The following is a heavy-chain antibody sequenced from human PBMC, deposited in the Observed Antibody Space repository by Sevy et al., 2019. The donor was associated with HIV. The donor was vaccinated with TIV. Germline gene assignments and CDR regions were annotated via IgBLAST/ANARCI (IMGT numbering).Heavy chain of an antibody. CDR3: AKAPSGSYYPHNWFDP. V-gene: IGHV3-23*01. J-gene: IGHJ5*02. D-gene: IGHD1-26*01. Sequence: GGSLRLSCAASGFTFSSYAMSWVRRAPGKGLEWVSVISGSGGSTYYADSVKGRFTISRDNSKNTLYLQMNSLRAEDTAVYYCAKAPSGSYYPHNWFDPWGQGTLVTVSS. CDR1: GFTFSSYA. CDR2: ISGSGGST.